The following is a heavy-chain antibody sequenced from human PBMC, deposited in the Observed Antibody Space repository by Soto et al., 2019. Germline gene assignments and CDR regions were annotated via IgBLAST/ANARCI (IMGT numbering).Heavy chain of an antibody. D-gene: IGHD3-10*01. CDR2: IYWNDDK. Sequence: SGPTLVKPTQTLTLTCTFSGFSLSTSGVGVGWIRQPPGKALEWLALIYWNDDKRYSPSLKSRLTITKDTSKNQVVLTMTNMDPVDTATYYCAHRREGGFGESSPDYYYYGMDVWGQGTTVTVSS. J-gene: IGHJ6*02. CDR3: AHRREGGFGESSPDYYYYGMDV. CDR1: GFSLSTSGVG. V-gene: IGHV2-5*01.